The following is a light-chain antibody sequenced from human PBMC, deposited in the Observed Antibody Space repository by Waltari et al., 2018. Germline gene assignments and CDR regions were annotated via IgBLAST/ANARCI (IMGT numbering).Light chain of an antibody. Sequence: EIVMTQSPATLSVSPGERATLSCRASQSVSSNLAWYQQKPGQAPRLLIYGASTRATGIPARFSGSGSGTEFTLTISSLQSEDFAVYYCQQYNNWPXTFXQGTRLEIK. V-gene: IGKV3-15*01. CDR3: QQYNNWPXT. CDR2: GAS. CDR1: QSVSSN. J-gene: IGKJ5*01.